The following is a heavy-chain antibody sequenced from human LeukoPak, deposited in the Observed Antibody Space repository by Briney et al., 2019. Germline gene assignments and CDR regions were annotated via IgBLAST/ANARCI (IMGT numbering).Heavy chain of an antibody. CDR3: ARDGDRGMDV. V-gene: IGHV3-13*01. D-gene: IGHD1-14*01. J-gene: IGHJ6*02. Sequence: GGSLRLSCAASGFNFTMSDMHWVRQVPGKGLEWVSAIGIAGDTFYRDSVKGRFTISRERAKNLLYLQMKSLRVGDTAVYYCARDGDRGMDVWGQGTTVIVSS. CDR2: IGIAGDT. CDR1: GFNFTMSD.